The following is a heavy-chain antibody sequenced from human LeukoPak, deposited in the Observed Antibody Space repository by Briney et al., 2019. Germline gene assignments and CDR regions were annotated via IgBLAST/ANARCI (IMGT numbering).Heavy chain of an antibody. V-gene: IGHV3-53*01. J-gene: IGHJ4*02. CDR1: GFTVSSNY. Sequence: GGSLRLSCAASGFTVSSNYMSWVRQAPGKGLEWVSVIYSGGSTYYADSVKGRFTISRDNSKNTLYLQMNSLRAEDTAVYYCARDSQSSGYLDYWGQGTLVTVSS. D-gene: IGHD3-22*01. CDR3: ARDSQSSGYLDY. CDR2: IYSGGST.